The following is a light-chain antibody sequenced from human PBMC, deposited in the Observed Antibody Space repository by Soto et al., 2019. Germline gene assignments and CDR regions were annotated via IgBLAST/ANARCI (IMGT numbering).Light chain of an antibody. CDR3: QKYNGAPFT. Sequence: DIQMTQSPSSLSASVGDRVTITCRASQGISHYLAWYQQKPGKVPQLLIFAASTLQSGVPSRFSGSGSGPEFTLTISSLQPGDVATYYCQKYNGAPFTFGPGTTVDI. V-gene: IGKV1-27*01. CDR2: AAS. CDR1: QGISHY. J-gene: IGKJ3*01.